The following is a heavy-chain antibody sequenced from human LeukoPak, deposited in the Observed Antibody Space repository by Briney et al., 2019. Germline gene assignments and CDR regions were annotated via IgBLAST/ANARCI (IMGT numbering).Heavy chain of an antibody. CDR2: ISSSSYI. D-gene: IGHD3-10*01. CDR3: ARDHGYGSGSYWDY. V-gene: IGHV3-21*01. J-gene: IGHJ4*02. Sequence: GGSLRLSCAASGFTFSSYSMNWVRQAPGKGLEWVSSISSSSYIYYADSVKGRFTISRDNAKNSLYLQMNSLRAEDTAVYYCARDHGYGSGSYWDYWGQGTLVTVSS. CDR1: GFTFSSYS.